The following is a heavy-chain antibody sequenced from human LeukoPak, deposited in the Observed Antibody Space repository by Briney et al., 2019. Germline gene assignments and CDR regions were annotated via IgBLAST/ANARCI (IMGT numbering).Heavy chain of an antibody. CDR3: ARDDGSGSYANFYYYYYYMDV. CDR2: ISSSTTYM. Sequence: GGSLSLSCTASGFSFSDYNMNWVRQAPGQGLEWVSSISSSTTYMYYADSVKGRFTISRDNATKSLYLQMSSLRAEDTAVYYCARDDGSGSYANFYYYYYYMDVWGKGTTVTVSS. V-gene: IGHV3-21*01. D-gene: IGHD3-10*01. J-gene: IGHJ6*03. CDR1: GFSFSDYN.